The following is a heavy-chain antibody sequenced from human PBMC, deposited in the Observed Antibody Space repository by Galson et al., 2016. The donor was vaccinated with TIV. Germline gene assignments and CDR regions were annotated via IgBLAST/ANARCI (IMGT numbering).Heavy chain of an antibody. CDR2: IWYDGTNT. D-gene: IGHD4-23*01. Sequence: SLRLSCAASGFTFSSFGMHWVRQAPGKGLEWVALIWYDGTNTYYADSVKGRFTISRANSKNTLFVQMNSLRAEDTAVYYCARAPDYGGNFGGTGETHSYYFHYWGQGTLVTVSS. CDR1: GFTFSSFG. J-gene: IGHJ4*02. V-gene: IGHV3-33*01. CDR3: ARAPDYGGNFGGTGETHSYYFHY.